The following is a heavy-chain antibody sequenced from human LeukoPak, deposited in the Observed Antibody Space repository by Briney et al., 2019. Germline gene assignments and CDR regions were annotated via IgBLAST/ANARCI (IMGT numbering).Heavy chain of an antibody. CDR2: ISSSSSYI. V-gene: IGHV3-21*01. CDR3: ARGGYSYGYYYYMDV. CDR1: GFTFSSYS. D-gene: IGHD5-18*01. J-gene: IGHJ6*03. Sequence: GGSLRLSCAASGFTFSSYSMNWVRQPPGKGLEWVSSISSSSSYIYYADSVKGRFTISRDNAKNSLYLQMNSLRAEDTAVYYCARGGYSYGYYYYMDVWGKGTTVTVSS.